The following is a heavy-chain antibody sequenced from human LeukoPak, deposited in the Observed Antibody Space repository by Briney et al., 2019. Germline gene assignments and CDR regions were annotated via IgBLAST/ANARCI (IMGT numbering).Heavy chain of an antibody. J-gene: IGHJ6*02. V-gene: IGHV3-66*01. CDR1: GFTVSSNY. D-gene: IGHD6-13*01. CDR3: ARDSAGGSSWYDYYGMDV. CDR2: IYSGGST. Sequence: GGSLRLSCAASGFTVSSNYMSWVRQAPGKGLEWVSVIYSGGSTYYADSVKGRFTISRDNSKNTLYLQMNSLRAEDTAVYYCARDSAGGSSWYDYYGMDVWGQGTTVTVSS.